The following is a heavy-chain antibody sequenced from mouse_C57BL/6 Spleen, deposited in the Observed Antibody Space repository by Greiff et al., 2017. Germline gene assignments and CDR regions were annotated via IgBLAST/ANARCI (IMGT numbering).Heavy chain of an antibody. D-gene: IGHD2-5*01. V-gene: IGHV1-5*01. Sequence: VQLQQSGTVLARPGASVKMSCKTSGYTFTSYWMHWVKQRPGQGLEWIGAIYPGNSDTSYNQKFKGKAKLTAVTSASTAYMELSSLTNEDSAAYYCTRCYYSNYYYFDYWGQGTTLTVSS. CDR3: TRCYYSNYYYFDY. CDR2: IYPGNSDT. CDR1: GYTFTSYW. J-gene: IGHJ2*01.